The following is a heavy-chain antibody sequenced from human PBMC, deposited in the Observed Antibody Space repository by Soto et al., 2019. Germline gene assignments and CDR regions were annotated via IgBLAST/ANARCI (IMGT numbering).Heavy chain of an antibody. CDR1: GYSFNSFG. CDR2: TSLYNGNT. Sequence: QVQLVQSGAEVKKPGASVKVSCKASGYSFNSFGINWVRQAPGQGLEWMVWTSLYNGNTNYAQQFQGRVTMTTDTSTSTAYMELRSLRSDDTAVYYCARGLLVGAAGIKSSKKYYLDYWGQGTLVTVSS. CDR3: ARGLLVGAAGIKSSKKYYLDY. D-gene: IGHD6-13*01. J-gene: IGHJ4*02. V-gene: IGHV1-18*01.